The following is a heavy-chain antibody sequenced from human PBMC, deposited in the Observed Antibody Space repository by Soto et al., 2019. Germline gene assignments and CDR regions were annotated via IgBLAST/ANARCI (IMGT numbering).Heavy chain of an antibody. Sequence: EVQLVESGGGLVQPGGSLRLSCAASGFTFSSYSMNWVRQAPGKGLEWVSYISSSSSTIYYADSVKGRFTISRDNAKNSLYLQMNSLRAEDTAVYYCARDDYYDSSGYLVAFDIWGQGTRVTVSS. CDR3: ARDDYYDSSGYLVAFDI. J-gene: IGHJ3*02. CDR2: ISSSSSTI. V-gene: IGHV3-48*01. CDR1: GFTFSSYS. D-gene: IGHD3-22*01.